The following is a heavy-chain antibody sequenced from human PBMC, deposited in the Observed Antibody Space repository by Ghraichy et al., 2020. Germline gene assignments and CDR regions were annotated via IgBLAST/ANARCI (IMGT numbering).Heavy chain of an antibody. CDR3: ASLIVVVVAANGDAFDI. D-gene: IGHD2-15*01. J-gene: IGHJ3*02. CDR2: ISYDGSNK. Sequence: GGSLRLSCAASGFTFSSYAMHWVRQAPGKGLEWVAVISYDGSNKYYADSVKGRFTISRDNSKNTLYLQMNSLRAEDTAVYYCASLIVVVVAANGDAFDIWGQGTMVTVSS. V-gene: IGHV3-30*04. CDR1: GFTFSSYA.